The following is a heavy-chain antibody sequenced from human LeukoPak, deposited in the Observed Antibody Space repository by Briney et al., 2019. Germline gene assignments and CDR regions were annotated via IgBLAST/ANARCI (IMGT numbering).Heavy chain of an antibody. V-gene: IGHV4-31*03. CDR2: IYYSGST. D-gene: IGHD5-12*01. CDR1: GGSISSGGYY. J-gene: IGHJ4*02. Sequence: PSQTLSLTCTVSGGSISSGGYYWSWIRQHPGKGLEWIGYIYYSGSTYYNPSLKSRVTISVDTSKNQFSLKLSSVTAADTAMYYCARGRSSGYDTHYWGQGTLVTVSS. CDR3: ARGRSSGYDTHY.